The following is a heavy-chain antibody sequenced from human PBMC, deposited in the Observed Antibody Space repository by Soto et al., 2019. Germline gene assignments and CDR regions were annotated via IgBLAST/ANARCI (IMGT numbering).Heavy chain of an antibody. Sequence: QVQLVESGGGVVQPGRSLRLSCAASGFTFSSYAMHWVRQAPGKGLEWVAVISYDGSNKYYADSVKGRFTISRDNSKNTLYLQMNSLRAEDTAVYYCARGRQLVRDAFDLWGQGTMVTVSS. CDR3: ARGRQLVRDAFDL. CDR2: ISYDGSNK. J-gene: IGHJ3*01. D-gene: IGHD6-13*01. CDR1: GFTFSSYA. V-gene: IGHV3-30-3*01.